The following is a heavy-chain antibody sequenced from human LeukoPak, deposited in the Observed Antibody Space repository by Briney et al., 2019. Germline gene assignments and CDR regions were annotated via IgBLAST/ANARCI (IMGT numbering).Heavy chain of an antibody. CDR1: GDFITNRY. D-gene: IGHD1-1*01. J-gene: IGHJ4*02. Sequence: PSETLSLTCSVSGDFITNRYWSWVRQSAGKGLEWVGRISPRGNTNYNPSLKSRVTMSVDTSNKHFSLKLTSVTAADTAVYYCVRNWDYWGQGTLVTVSS. CDR3: VRNWDY. V-gene: IGHV4-4*07. CDR2: ISPRGNT.